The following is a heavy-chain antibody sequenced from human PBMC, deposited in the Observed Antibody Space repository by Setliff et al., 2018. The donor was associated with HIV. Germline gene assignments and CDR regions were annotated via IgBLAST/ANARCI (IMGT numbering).Heavy chain of an antibody. CDR3: ARATFGSTSSGINYYMDV. D-gene: IGHD3-10*01. CDR1: GGYMSGYY. V-gene: IGHV4-59*13. J-gene: IGHJ6*03. CDR2: IYYSGNT. Sequence: SETLSLTCTVSGGYMSGYYWGWIRQPPGKGLEWIGSIYYSGNTYYNPSLKSRVTISVTTSKNQFSLKLSSVTAADTALYFCARATFGSTSSGINYYMDVWGKGTTVTVSS.